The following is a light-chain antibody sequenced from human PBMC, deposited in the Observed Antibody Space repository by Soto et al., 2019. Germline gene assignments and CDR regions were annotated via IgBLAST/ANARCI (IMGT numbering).Light chain of an antibody. CDR2: GAS. CDR1: QSVTNY. J-gene: IGKJ1*01. CDR3: QQYGSSGT. Sequence: IVIAQSPNTPSLSPGGRATPTFRASQSVTNYIAWYQQRPGQAPRLLIYGASNRATGIPDRFSGSGSGTDFTLTISRLEPEDFAVYYCQQYGSSGTFGQGTKVDIK. V-gene: IGKV3-20*01.